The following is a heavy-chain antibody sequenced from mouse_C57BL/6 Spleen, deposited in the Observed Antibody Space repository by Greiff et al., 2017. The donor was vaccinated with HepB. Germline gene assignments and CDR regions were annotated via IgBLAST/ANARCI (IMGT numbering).Heavy chain of an antibody. V-gene: IGHV5-6*01. J-gene: IGHJ1*03. D-gene: IGHD1-1*01. CDR2: ISSGGSYT. Sequence: EVKLQESGGDLVKPGGSLKLSCAASGFTFSSYGMSWVRQTPDKRLEWVATISSGGSYTYYPDSVKGRFTISRDNAKNTLYLQMSSLKSEDTAMYYCASTTVVARYFDVWGTGTTVTVSS. CDR1: GFTFSSYG. CDR3: ASTTVVARYFDV.